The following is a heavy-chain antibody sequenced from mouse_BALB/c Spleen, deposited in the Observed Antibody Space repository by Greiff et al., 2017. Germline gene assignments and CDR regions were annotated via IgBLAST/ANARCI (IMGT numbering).Heavy chain of an antibody. CDR2: IDPENGDT. Sequence: EVQLQQSGAELVRSGASVKLSCTASGFNIKDYYMHWVKQRPEQGLEWIGWIDPENGDTEYAPKFQGKATMTADTSSNTAYLQLSSLTSEDTAVYYCNAGLLDYWGQVTTLTVSS. D-gene: IGHD2-3*01. V-gene: IGHV14-4*02. CDR3: NAGLLDY. CDR1: GFNIKDYY. J-gene: IGHJ2*01.